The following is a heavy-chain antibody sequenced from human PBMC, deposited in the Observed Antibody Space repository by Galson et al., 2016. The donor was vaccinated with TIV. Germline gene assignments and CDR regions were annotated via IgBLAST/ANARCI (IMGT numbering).Heavy chain of an antibody. CDR1: GFTFSDFD. V-gene: IGHV3-13*01. CDR3: ARGWPGIVGGRDAFDI. CDR2: IGTLGDT. D-gene: IGHD1-26*01. J-gene: IGHJ3*02. Sequence: SLRLSCAASGFTFSDFDMHWVRQATGKGLEWVSSIGTLGDTFYPGSVKGRFTISRENATNSLYLHMNSLRAGDSAVYYCARGWPGIVGGRDAFDIWGQGTVVTVSS.